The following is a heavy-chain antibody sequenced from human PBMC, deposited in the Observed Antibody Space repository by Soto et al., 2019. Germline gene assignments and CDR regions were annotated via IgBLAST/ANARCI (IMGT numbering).Heavy chain of an antibody. Sequence: ASVKVSCKASGYTFTSYYMYWVRQAPGQGLEWMGIINPSGGSTSYAQKFQGRVTMTRDTSTSTVYMELSSLRSEDTAVYYCARGEFIEYSYGPGSGYWGQGTLVTVSS. CDR1: GYTFTSYY. V-gene: IGHV1-46*01. CDR2: INPSGGST. CDR3: ARGEFIEYSYGPGSGY. D-gene: IGHD5-18*01. J-gene: IGHJ4*02.